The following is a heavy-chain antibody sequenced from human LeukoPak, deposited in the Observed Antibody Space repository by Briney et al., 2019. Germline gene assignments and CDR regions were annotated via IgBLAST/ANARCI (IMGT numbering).Heavy chain of an antibody. Sequence: GASVKVSCKASGYTFTSYGISWVRQAPGQGLEWMGWISAYNGNTNYAQKLQGRVTMTTDTSTSTAYMELRSLRSDDAAVYYCARTPGIQLWSHFDYWGQGTLVTVSS. D-gene: IGHD5-18*01. J-gene: IGHJ4*02. CDR2: ISAYNGNT. CDR1: GYTFTSYG. V-gene: IGHV1-18*01. CDR3: ARTPGIQLWSHFDY.